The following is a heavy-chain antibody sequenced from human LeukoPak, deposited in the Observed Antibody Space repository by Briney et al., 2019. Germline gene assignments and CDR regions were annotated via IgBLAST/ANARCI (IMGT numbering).Heavy chain of an antibody. Sequence: GGSLRLSCAASGFTFDDYAMHWVRQAPGKGLEWVSGISWNSGSIGYADSVKGRFTISRDNAKNSLYPQMNSLRAEDTALYYCAKDSMTTVTTVDYWGQGTLVTVSS. V-gene: IGHV3-9*01. CDR2: ISWNSGSI. D-gene: IGHD4-17*01. CDR1: GFTFDDYA. J-gene: IGHJ4*02. CDR3: AKDSMTTVTTVDY.